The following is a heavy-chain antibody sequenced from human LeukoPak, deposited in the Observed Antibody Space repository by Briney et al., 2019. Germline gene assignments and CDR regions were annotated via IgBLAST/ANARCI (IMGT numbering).Heavy chain of an antibody. CDR3: ARTSSGYDAFDI. D-gene: IGHD3-22*01. Sequence: PSETLSLTCGVSGGAITNYYWNWIRQPPGKGLEWIGYIYYSGSTNYNPSLKSRVTISVDTSKNQFSLKLSSVTAADTAVYYCARTSSGYDAFDIWGQGTMVTVSS. CDR2: IYYSGST. V-gene: IGHV4-59*08. CDR1: GGAITNYY. J-gene: IGHJ3*02.